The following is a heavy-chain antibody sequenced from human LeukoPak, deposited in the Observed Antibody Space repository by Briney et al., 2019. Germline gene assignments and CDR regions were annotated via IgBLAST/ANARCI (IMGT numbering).Heavy chain of an antibody. CDR3: ARVSRGYCSSTSCYAGDY. Sequence: PGGSLRLSCAASGFTFSSYSMNWVRQAPGKGLEWVSSISSSSSYIYYADSVKGRFTISRDNAKNSLYLRMNSLRAEDTAVYYCARVSRGYCSSTSCYAGDYWGQGTLVTASS. CDR2: ISSSSSYI. V-gene: IGHV3-21*01. J-gene: IGHJ4*02. CDR1: GFTFSSYS. D-gene: IGHD2-2*01.